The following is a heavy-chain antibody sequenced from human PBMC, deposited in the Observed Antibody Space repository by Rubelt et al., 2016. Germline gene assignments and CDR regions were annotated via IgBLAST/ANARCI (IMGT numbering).Heavy chain of an antibody. D-gene: IGHD6-19*01. J-gene: IGHJ6*02. CDR2: GSGGST. CDR3: TTEWQWLVPDRYYYGMDV. Sequence: GSGGSTYYADSVKGRFTISRDNSKNTLYLQMNSLRAEDTAVYYCTTEWQWLVPDRYYYGMDVWGQGTTVTVSS. V-gene: IGHV3-23*01.